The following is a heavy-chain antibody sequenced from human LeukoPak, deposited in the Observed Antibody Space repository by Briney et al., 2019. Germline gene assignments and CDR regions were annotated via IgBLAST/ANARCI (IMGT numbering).Heavy chain of an antibody. J-gene: IGHJ4*02. D-gene: IGHD3-22*01. CDR1: GFTLSSYA. CDR3: AKGVDTRRRIGMRVVVTYYFDY. V-gene: IGHV3-23*01. Sequence: GGSLRLSCAASGFTLSSYAMSWVSQAPGKGLEWVSGINDSGGSTYYADSVKGRFTISRDNSKNTLYLQMNSLRAEDTAVYYCAKGVDTRRRIGMRVVVTYYFDYWGRGTLVTVSS. CDR2: INDSGGST.